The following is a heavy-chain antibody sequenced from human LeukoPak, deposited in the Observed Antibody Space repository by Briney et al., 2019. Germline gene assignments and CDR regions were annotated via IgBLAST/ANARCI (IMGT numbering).Heavy chain of an antibody. J-gene: IGHJ4*02. Sequence: GGSLRLSCAASGFTFSSYWMSWVRQAPGKGLEWVANIKQDGSEKYYVDSVKGRFTISRDNAKNSLYLQMNSLRAEDTAVYYCARVLLPYYYGSGSYPVYFDYWGQGTLVTVSS. CDR2: IKQDGSEK. CDR3: ARVLLPYYYGSGSYPVYFDY. CDR1: GFTFSSYW. D-gene: IGHD3-10*01. V-gene: IGHV3-7*01.